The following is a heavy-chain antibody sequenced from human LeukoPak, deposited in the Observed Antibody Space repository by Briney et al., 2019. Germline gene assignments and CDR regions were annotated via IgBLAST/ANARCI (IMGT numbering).Heavy chain of an antibody. D-gene: IGHD3/OR15-3a*01. CDR1: GGTFSSYA. CDR2: IIPIFGTA. Sequence: PVASVKVSCKASGGTFSSYAISWVRQAPGQGLEWMGRIIPIFGTANYAQKFQGRVTITTDESTSTAYMELSRLRSDDTAVYYCARGTGYLFDYWGQGTLVTVSS. CDR3: ARGTGYLFDY. V-gene: IGHV1-69*05. J-gene: IGHJ4*02.